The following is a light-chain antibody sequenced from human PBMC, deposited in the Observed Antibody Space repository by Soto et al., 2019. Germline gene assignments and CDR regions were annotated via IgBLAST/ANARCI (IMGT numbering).Light chain of an antibody. Sequence: DIQMTQSPSSLSASVGDRVTITCRASQTITNYLNWYQQKPGKAPKLLIYAASTLLSGVPSRFTGGGSGTDFTLTIDSLQPEDFATYFCQQSYSSPSTFGQGTKVEI. V-gene: IGKV1-39*01. CDR2: AAS. CDR3: QQSYSSPST. J-gene: IGKJ1*01. CDR1: QTITNY.